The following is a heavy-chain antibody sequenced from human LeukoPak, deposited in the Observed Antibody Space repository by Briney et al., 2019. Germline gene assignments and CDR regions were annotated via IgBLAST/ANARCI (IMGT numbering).Heavy chain of an antibody. CDR1: GGAFNDYY. CDR3: ARRGIWIQWNFEY. J-gene: IGHJ4*02. CDR2: INQGGST. V-gene: IGHV4-34*01. Sequence: SETLSLTCAVEGGAFNDYYWSWVRHSPEKWLEWIAEINQGGSTIYNPSRKNRVTMSIDTTRKHFSLQLAWLTAAAPCVYFCARRGIWIQWNFEYWGQGVLVTVSS. D-gene: IGHD5-12*01.